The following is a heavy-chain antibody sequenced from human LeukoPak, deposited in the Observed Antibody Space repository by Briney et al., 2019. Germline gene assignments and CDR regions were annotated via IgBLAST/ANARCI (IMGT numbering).Heavy chain of an antibody. D-gene: IGHD6-19*01. J-gene: IGHJ4*02. Sequence: SETLSLTCNVSGDSISSGDYYWNWIRQQPGKGLEWIGYIYYSGRTYYNPSLRLRLTISVDTSNNLFSLRLTSVTAADTAVYYCARGAYRSAWADSWGQGTLVTVPS. V-gene: IGHV4-31*03. CDR2: IYYSGRT. CDR1: GDSISSGDYY. CDR3: ARGAYRSAWADS.